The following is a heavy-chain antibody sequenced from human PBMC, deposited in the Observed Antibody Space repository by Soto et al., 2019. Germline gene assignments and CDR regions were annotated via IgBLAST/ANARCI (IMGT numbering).Heavy chain of an antibody. CDR3: AKQMVRGVSNLYGMDV. J-gene: IGHJ6*02. V-gene: IGHV3-30*18. CDR2: ISYDGSNK. Sequence: QVQLVESGGGVVQPGRSLRLSCAASGFTFSSYGMHWVRQAPGKGLEWVAVISYDGSNKYYADSVKGRFTISRDNSKNTRYLQMNSLRAEDTAVYYCAKQMVRGVSNLYGMDVWGQGTTVTVSS. D-gene: IGHD3-10*01. CDR1: GFTFSSYG.